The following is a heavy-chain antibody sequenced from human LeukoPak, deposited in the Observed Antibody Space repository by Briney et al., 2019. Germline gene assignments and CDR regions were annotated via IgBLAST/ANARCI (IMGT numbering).Heavy chain of an antibody. V-gene: IGHV4-39*07. CDR1: GGSISSSSYY. J-gene: IGHJ4*02. D-gene: IGHD3-10*01. CDR3: ARDRLLLWFGGGGYFDC. Sequence: SETLSLTCTVSGGSISSSSYYWGWIRQPPGKGLEWIGSIYYSGSTYYNPSLKSRVTISVDTSKNQFSLKLSSVTAADTAVYYCARDRLLLWFGGGGYFDCWGQGTLVTVSS. CDR2: IYYSGST.